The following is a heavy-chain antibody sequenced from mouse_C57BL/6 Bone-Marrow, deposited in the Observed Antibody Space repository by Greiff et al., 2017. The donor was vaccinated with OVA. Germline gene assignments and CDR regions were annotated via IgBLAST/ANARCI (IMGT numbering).Heavy chain of an antibody. Sequence: VQLQQSGAGLMKPGASVKLSCSATGYTFTGYWLGWVKQRPGHGLEWFGVILPGSGSTNYNAKFKSKATFTADTSTNTAYTQLNSLTTENSAIYNCARRNYYYGSSYELDYWGQGTTLTVSS. CDR1: GYTFTGYW. CDR2: ILPGSGST. V-gene: IGHV1-9*01. J-gene: IGHJ2*01. D-gene: IGHD1-1*01. CDR3: ARRNYYYGSSYELDY.